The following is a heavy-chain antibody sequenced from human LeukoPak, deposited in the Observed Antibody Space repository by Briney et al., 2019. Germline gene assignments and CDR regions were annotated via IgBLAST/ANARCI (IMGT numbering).Heavy chain of an antibody. CDR1: GFTIRIYA. Sequence: WGSLRLSCAVSGFTIRIYAMSWVRQAQGQGQEWVANIKGDGSEKYYAHPVKGRLTNSRNNHKQSLYLQINNLRAGDTAVYYCVRDTRGTFHYWGQGTLVAVSP. CDR2: IKGDGSEK. D-gene: IGHD1-26*01. CDR3: VRDTRGTFHY. V-gene: IGHV3-7*04. J-gene: IGHJ4*02.